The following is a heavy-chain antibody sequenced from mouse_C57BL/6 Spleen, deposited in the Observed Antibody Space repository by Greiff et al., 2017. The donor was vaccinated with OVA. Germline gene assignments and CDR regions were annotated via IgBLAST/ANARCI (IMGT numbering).Heavy chain of an antibody. CDR3: VCAGLAWFAY. V-gene: IGHV1-82*01. CDR1: GYAFSSSW. D-gene: IGHD2-10*02. J-gene: IGHJ3*01. CDR2: IYPGDGDT. Sequence: QVQLQQPGPELVKPGASVKISCKASGYAFSSSWMNWVKQRPGQGLEWIGRIYPGDGDTNYNGKFKGKATLTADKSSSTAYMQLSSLTSEDSAVYLGVCAGLAWFAYWGQGTLVTVSA.